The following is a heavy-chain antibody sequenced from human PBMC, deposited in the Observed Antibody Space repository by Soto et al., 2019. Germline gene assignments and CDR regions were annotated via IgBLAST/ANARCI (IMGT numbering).Heavy chain of an antibody. CDR2: IKQDGSEK. CDR3: ARDRDGGFFDI. D-gene: IGHD2-15*01. CDR1: GFTFSGNW. Sequence: GGSLRLSCAASGFTFSGNWMSWVRQAPGKGLEWVANIKQDGSEKNYVDSVKGRFTISRDNAKNSLYLQMNSLRVEDTAVYSCARDRDGGFFDIWGQGTVVTVSS. V-gene: IGHV3-7*01. J-gene: IGHJ3*02.